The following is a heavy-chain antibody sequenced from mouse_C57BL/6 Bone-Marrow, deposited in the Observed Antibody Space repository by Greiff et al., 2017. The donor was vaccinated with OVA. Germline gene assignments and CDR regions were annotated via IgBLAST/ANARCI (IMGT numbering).Heavy chain of an antibody. Sequence: VQLQQSGAELVRPGTSVKVSCKASGYAFTNYLIEWVKQRPGQGLEWIGVINPGSGGTNYNEKFKGKATLTADKSSSTAYMQLSSLTSEDSAVYFFARSHIGYYFWFAYWGQGTLVTVSA. CDR3: ARSHIGYYFWFAY. CDR2: INPGSGGT. D-gene: IGHD2-3*01. CDR1: GYAFTNYL. V-gene: IGHV1-54*01. J-gene: IGHJ3*01.